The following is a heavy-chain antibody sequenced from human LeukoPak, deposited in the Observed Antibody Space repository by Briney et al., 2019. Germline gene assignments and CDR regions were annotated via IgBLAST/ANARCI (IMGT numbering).Heavy chain of an antibody. CDR3: VRHGSWSGRYYYFDY. CDR2: IYYSGST. CDR1: GDSFSGSSYY. D-gene: IGHD3-10*01. Sequence: SETLSLTCTVSGDSFSGSSYYWGWIRQSPGTGLEWIGTIYYSGSTYYNPSLKTRVAISVDTSKNQFSLKLSSVTAADTAVYYCVRHGSWSGRYYYFDYWGQGNLVTVS. J-gene: IGHJ4*02. V-gene: IGHV4-39*01.